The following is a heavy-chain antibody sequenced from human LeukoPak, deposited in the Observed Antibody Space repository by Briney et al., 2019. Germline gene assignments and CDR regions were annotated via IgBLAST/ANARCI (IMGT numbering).Heavy chain of an antibody. D-gene: IGHD3-22*01. CDR2: INWNSGST. CDR3: ARTQGPDYYDSSGYYYGHDY. V-gene: IGHV3-20*04. Sequence: GGSLRLSCAASGFTFDDYAMHWVRQAPGKGLEWVSGINWNSGSTTYADSMKGRFTISRDNAKNSLYLQMNSLRAEDTALYYCARTQGPDYYDSSGYYYGHDYWGQGTLVTVSS. CDR1: GFTFDDYA. J-gene: IGHJ4*02.